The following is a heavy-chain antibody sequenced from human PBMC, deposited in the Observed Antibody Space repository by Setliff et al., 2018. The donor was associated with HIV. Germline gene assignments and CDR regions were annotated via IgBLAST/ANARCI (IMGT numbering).Heavy chain of an antibody. CDR3: AKGAGFYGDYTFDY. Sequence: SETLSLTCAVSGYSISIGYYWGWIRQPPGKGLEWIGNIYHSGSTYYNPSLKSRVPTSVDTSKNKFSLKVTSVTSADTAVYYCAKGAGFYGDYTFDYWGQGNLVTVSS. J-gene: IGHJ4*02. CDR1: GYSISIGYY. D-gene: IGHD4-17*01. V-gene: IGHV4-38-2*01. CDR2: IYHSGST.